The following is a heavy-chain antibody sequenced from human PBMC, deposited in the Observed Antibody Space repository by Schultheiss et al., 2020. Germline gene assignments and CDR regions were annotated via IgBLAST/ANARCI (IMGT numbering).Heavy chain of an antibody. V-gene: IGHV3-7*01. J-gene: IGHJ6*02. CDR3: ARVAAAAGIYYYYGMDV. D-gene: IGHD6-13*01. CDR1: GFTFRSYA. Sequence: GGSLRLSCAASGFTFRSYAMSWVRQAPGKGLEWVANIKQDGSEKYYVDSVKGRFTISRDNAKNSLYLQMNSLRAEDTAVYYCARVAAAAGIYYYYGMDVWGQGTTVTVSS. CDR2: IKQDGSEK.